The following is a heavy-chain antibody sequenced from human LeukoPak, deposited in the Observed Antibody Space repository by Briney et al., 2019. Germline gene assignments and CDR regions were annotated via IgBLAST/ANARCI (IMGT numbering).Heavy chain of an antibody. V-gene: IGHV1-46*01. CDR1: GYIFTTYY. J-gene: IGHJ3*02. CDR3: ARLSQQTFDI. CDR2: IDPSGGST. Sequence: GASVKVSCKASGYIFTTYYMHWARQAPGQGLEWMGIIDPSGGSTSYAQKFQGRVTMTRDTSTSTVYMELSSLRSDDTAVYYCARLSQQTFDIWGQGTLVTVSS.